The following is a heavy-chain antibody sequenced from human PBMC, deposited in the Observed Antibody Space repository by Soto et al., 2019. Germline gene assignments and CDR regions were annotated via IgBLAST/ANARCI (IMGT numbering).Heavy chain of an antibody. V-gene: IGHV3-48*02. CDR1: GFTFSNYS. CDR2: ISSSSSYI. D-gene: IGHD5-12*01. CDR3: ARAFRDGYISFDY. J-gene: IGHJ4*02. Sequence: PGGSLRLSCAASGFTFSNYSMNWVRQAPGKGLEWTSYISSSSSYIYYADSVKGRFTISKDNAKNSLYLQMNSLRDEDTAVYYCARAFRDGYISFDYWGQGTLVTVSS.